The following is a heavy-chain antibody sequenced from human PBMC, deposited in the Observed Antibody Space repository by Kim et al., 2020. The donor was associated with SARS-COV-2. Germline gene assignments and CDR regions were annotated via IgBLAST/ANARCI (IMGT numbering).Heavy chain of an antibody. J-gene: IGHJ4*02. Sequence: ADPVKGRFTISRDNAKKPLYLQMNSLRAEDTAVYYCARDLQHDYGDYALGYWGQGTLVTVSS. CDR3: ARDLQHDYGDYALGY. D-gene: IGHD4-17*01. V-gene: IGHV3-11*01.